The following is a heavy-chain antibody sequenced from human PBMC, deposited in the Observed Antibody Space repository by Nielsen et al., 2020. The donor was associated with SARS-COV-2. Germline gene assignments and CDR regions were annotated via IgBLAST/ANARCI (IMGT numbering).Heavy chain of an antibody. CDR1: GFTFSSYW. CDR3: AREGAVAAAYYFDY. V-gene: IGHV3-7*01. CDR2: IKQDGSEK. J-gene: IGHJ4*02. Sequence: GESLKISCAASGFTFSSYWMSWVRQAPGKGLEWVANIKQDGSEKYYVDSVKGRFTISRDNAKNSLYLQMNSLRAEDTAVYYCAREGAVAAAYYFDYWGQGTLVTVSS. D-gene: IGHD6-19*01.